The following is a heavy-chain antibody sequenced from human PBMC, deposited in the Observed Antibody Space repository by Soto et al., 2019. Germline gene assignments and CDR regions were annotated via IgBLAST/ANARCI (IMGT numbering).Heavy chain of an antibody. CDR1: GFTFTSSA. D-gene: IGHD3-3*01. Sequence: ASVKVSCKASGFTFTSSAMQWVRQARGQRLEWIGWIVVGSGNTNYAQKFQERVTITRDMSTSTAYMELSSLRSEDTAVYYCAARSLGVVIDFFDYWGQGTLVTVSS. CDR2: IVVGSGNT. CDR3: AARSLGVVIDFFDY. V-gene: IGHV1-58*02. J-gene: IGHJ4*02.